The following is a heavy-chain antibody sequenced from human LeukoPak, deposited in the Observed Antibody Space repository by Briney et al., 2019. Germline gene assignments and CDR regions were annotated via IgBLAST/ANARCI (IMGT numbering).Heavy chain of an antibody. CDR1: GDSISSSY. V-gene: IGHV4-59*01. Sequence: SETLSLTCTVSGDSISSSYWSWIRQPPGKGLEWIGYIYYTGSSYYNPSLKSRATTSIDMSKNQFSLKLSSVTAADTAVYYCAGYGSGSYYKAFDFWGQGILVTVSS. D-gene: IGHD3-10*01. J-gene: IGHJ4*02. CDR3: AGYGSGSYYKAFDF. CDR2: IYYTGSS.